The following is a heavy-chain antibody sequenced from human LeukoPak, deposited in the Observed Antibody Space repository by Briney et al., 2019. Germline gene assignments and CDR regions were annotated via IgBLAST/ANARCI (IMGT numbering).Heavy chain of an antibody. CDR3: AKALDSNTDY. CDR1: GFTFSSYA. J-gene: IGHJ4*02. Sequence: GGSLRLSCAASGFTFSSYAMSWVRQAPGKGLEWVSAISGSGGSTYYADSVKGRFTISRDNSKNTLYLQMNSLRTEDTALYYCAKALDSNTDYWGQGTLVTVSS. V-gene: IGHV3-23*01. CDR2: ISGSGGST. D-gene: IGHD2-21*01.